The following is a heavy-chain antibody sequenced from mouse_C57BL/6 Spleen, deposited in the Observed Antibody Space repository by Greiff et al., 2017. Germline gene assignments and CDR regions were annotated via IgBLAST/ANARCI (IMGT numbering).Heavy chain of an antibody. V-gene: IGHV1-64*01. D-gene: IGHD2-4*01. J-gene: IGHJ3*01. CDR1: GYTFTSYW. Sequence: QVQLQQPGAELVKPGASVKLSCKASGYTFTSYWMHWVKQRPGQGLEWIGMIHPNSGSTNYNEKFKSKATLTVDKSSSTAYMQLSSLTSEDSAVYDCASSDYDYDWFAYWGQGTLVTVSA. CDR3: ASSDYDYDWFAY. CDR2: IHPNSGST.